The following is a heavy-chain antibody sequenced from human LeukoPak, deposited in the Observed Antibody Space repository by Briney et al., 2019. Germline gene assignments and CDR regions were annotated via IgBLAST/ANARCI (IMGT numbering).Heavy chain of an antibody. V-gene: IGHV4-4*07. Sequence: SETLSLTCTVSGGSISSYYWSRIRQPAGKGLEWIGRIYTSGSTNYNPSLKSRVTMSVDTSKNQFSLKLSSVTAADTAVYYCARVMEIGIRRHQLPYDAFDIWGQGTMVTVSS. J-gene: IGHJ3*02. CDR3: ARVMEIGIRRHQLPYDAFDI. D-gene: IGHD2-2*01. CDR2: IYTSGST. CDR1: GGSISSYY.